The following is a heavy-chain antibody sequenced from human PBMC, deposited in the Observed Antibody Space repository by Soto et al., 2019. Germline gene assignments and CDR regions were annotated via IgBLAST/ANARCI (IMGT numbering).Heavy chain of an antibody. Sequence: PSETLSLTCTVSGGSISSYYWSWIRQPPRKGLEWIGYIYYSGSTNYNPSLKSRVTISVDTSKNQFSLKLSSVTAADTAVYYCERGNRGSSWITGGPWFDPWGQGTLVTVSS. CDR1: GGSISSYY. CDR2: IYYSGST. CDR3: ERGNRGSSWITGGPWFDP. D-gene: IGHD6-13*01. V-gene: IGHV4-59*01. J-gene: IGHJ5*02.